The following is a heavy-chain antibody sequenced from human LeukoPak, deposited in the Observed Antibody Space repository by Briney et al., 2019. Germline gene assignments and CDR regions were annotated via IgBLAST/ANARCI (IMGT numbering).Heavy chain of an antibody. Sequence: GGSLRLSCEASGFTFSSYAMHWVRQAPGKGLEWVAVISYDGSNKYYADSVKGRFTISRDNSKNTLYLQMNSLRAEDTAVYYCARDSGFRYCSSTSCYEYYFDYWGQGTLVTVSS. D-gene: IGHD2-2*01. CDR2: ISYDGSNK. CDR3: ARDSGFRYCSSTSCYEYYFDY. V-gene: IGHV3-30*04. CDR1: GFTFSSYA. J-gene: IGHJ4*02.